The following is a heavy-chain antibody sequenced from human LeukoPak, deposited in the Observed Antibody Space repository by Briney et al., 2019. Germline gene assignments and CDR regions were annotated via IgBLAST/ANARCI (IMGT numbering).Heavy chain of an antibody. V-gene: IGHV3-53*01. Sequence: GGSLRLSCAASGFTVSSNYMSWVRQAPGKGLEWVSVIYSGGSTYYADSVKGRLTISRDNSKNTLYLQMNSLRAEDTAVYYCASRYGGYVGPFDYWGQGTLVTVSS. CDR3: ASRYGGYVGPFDY. CDR2: IYSGGST. D-gene: IGHD5-12*01. J-gene: IGHJ4*02. CDR1: GFTVSSNY.